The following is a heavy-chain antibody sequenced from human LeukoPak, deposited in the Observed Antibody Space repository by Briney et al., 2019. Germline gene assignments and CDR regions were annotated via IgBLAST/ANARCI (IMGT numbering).Heavy chain of an antibody. CDR3: ARGGSGWYHWFDP. Sequence: PGGSLRLSCAASGFTFSSYSMNWVRQAPGKGLEWVSSITTSSSYMYYADSVKGRFTISRDNAKNSLYLQMNSLRAEDTAVYYCARGGSGWYHWFDPWGQGTLVTVSS. D-gene: IGHD6-19*01. V-gene: IGHV3-21*01. J-gene: IGHJ5*02. CDR1: GFTFSSYS. CDR2: ITTSSSYM.